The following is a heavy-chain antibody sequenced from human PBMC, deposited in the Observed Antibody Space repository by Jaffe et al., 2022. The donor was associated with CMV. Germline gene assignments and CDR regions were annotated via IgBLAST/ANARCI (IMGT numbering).Heavy chain of an antibody. CDR3: ARVLCSGGSCSDY. CDR2: ISSSSSYI. D-gene: IGHD2-15*01. CDR1: GFTFSSYS. J-gene: IGHJ4*02. Sequence: EVQLVESGGGLVKPGGSLRLSCAASGFTFSSYSMNWVRQAPGKGLEWVSSISSSSSYIYYADSVKGRFTISRDNAKNSLYLQMNSLRAEDTAVYYCARVLCSGGSCSDYWGQGTLVTVSS. V-gene: IGHV3-21*01.